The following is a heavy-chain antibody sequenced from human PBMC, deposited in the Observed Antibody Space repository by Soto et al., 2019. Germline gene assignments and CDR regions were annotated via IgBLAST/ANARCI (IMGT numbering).Heavy chain of an antibody. CDR3: ARGGTPIDY. Sequence: QVQLVQSGAEVKKPGASVKVSCKASGYTFTNFGISWVRQAPGQGLEWMGWISAYTGSTNYAQNFQGRVTLTPDSATRTAYMELRSLRSNDTAVYEGARGGTPIDYWGQGTLFTVSS. CDR1: GYTFTNFG. J-gene: IGHJ4*02. D-gene: IGHD3-16*01. V-gene: IGHV1-18*01. CDR2: ISAYTGST.